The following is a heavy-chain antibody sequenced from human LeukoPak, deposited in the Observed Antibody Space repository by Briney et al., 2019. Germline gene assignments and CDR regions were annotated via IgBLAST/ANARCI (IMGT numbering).Heavy chain of an antibody. Sequence: SVKVSCKASGYTFTSYGISWVRQAPGQGLEWMGRIIPILGIANYAQKFQGRVTITADKSTSTAYMELSSLRSEDTAVYYCARDGPDYYGSGSPFFQHWGQGTLVTVSS. CDR2: IIPILGIA. V-gene: IGHV1-69*04. CDR1: GYTFTSYG. CDR3: ARDGPDYYGSGSPFFQH. D-gene: IGHD3-10*01. J-gene: IGHJ1*01.